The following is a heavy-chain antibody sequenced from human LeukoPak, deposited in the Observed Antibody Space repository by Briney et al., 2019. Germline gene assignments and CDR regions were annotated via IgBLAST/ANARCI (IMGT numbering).Heavy chain of an antibody. CDR2: INLNSGGT. CDR1: GYTFTGYY. V-gene: IGHV1-2*02. CDR3: ARSPAAGMGSWFDP. Sequence: ASVTVSFKASGYTFTGYYMHWVRQAPGQGLEWMGWINLNSGGTNYAQKFQGRVTMTRDTSISTAYMELSRLRSDDTAVYYCARSPAAGMGSWFDPWGQGTLVTVSS. J-gene: IGHJ5*02. D-gene: IGHD6-13*01.